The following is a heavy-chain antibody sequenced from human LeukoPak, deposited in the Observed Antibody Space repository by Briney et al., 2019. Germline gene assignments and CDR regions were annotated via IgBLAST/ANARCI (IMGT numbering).Heavy chain of an antibody. CDR2: INPNSGGT. V-gene: IGHV1-2*02. D-gene: IGHD6-19*01. Sequence: GASVKVSCKASGYTFTGYYMHWVRQAPGQGLEWMGWINPNSGGTNYAQKFQGRVTMTRDTSISTAYMELSRLRSDDTAVYYCARRYSSGWYYFGYWGQGTLVTVSS. CDR3: ARRYSSGWYYFGY. CDR1: GYTFTGYY. J-gene: IGHJ4*02.